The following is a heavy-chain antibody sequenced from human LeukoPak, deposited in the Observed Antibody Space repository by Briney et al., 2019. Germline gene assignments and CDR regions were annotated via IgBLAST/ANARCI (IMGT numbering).Heavy chain of an antibody. V-gene: IGHV3-21*01. D-gene: IGHD4-23*01. CDR2: ISSSSSYI. J-gene: IGHJ4*02. CDR3: ARGGTTVVTDYGY. CDR1: GFTFSSYS. Sequence: GGSLRLSCAASGFTFSSYSMNWVRQAPGKGLEWVSSISSSSSYIYYADSVKGRFTISRDNAKNSLFLQMNSLRAEDTAVHYCARGGTTVVTDYGYWGQGTLVTVSS.